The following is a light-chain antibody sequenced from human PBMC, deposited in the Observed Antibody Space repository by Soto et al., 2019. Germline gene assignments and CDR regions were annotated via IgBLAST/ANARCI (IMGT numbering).Light chain of an antibody. V-gene: IGKV1-9*01. Sequence: DIQLTQSPSFLSASVGGRVTVSCRASQDINTYLAWFQQKPGKVPQLLVYPASTLQDGVPSRFSGRGSGTEFTLTINNLQPEDFATYYCQHLRAYPFSFGQGTKVDIK. J-gene: IGKJ2*03. CDR2: PAS. CDR3: QHLRAYPFS. CDR1: QDINTY.